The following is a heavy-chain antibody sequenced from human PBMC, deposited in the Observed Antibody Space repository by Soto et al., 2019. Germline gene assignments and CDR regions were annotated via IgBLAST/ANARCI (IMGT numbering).Heavy chain of an antibody. V-gene: IGHV3-23*01. CDR3: AKDAVAYNGEWDWFDL. D-gene: IGHD3-10*01. J-gene: IGHJ5*02. Sequence: EVQLLESGGGLVQPGGSLRLSCAASGFTFKNFAVSWVRQARGKGMEWVSAIGGSGSSANYADSVKGRFTVSRDDSKSTLYLQMSGLRVDDTALYYCAKDAVAYNGEWDWFDLWGQGTLVTVSS. CDR2: IGGSGSSA. CDR1: GFTFKNFA.